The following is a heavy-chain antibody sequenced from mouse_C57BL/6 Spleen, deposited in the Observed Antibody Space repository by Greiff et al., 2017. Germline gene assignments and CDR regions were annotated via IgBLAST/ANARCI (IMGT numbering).Heavy chain of an antibody. D-gene: IGHD2-12*01. CDR3: TRNSLYSQFAY. V-gene: IGHV6-6*01. Sequence: EVKLVESGGGLVQPGGSMKLSCAASGFTFSDAWMDWVRQSPEKGLEWVAEIRNKANNHATYYAVSVQGRFTISRDDSKSSDYLQMNSLRAEDTGIYYCTRNSLYSQFAYWGQGTLVTVSA. CDR2: IRNKANNHAT. J-gene: IGHJ3*01. CDR1: GFTFSDAW.